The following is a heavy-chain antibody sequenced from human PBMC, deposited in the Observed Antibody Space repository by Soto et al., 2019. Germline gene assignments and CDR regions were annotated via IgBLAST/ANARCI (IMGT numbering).Heavy chain of an antibody. D-gene: IGHD3-10*01. CDR2: INHSGST. CDR1: GLSFSGYY. CDR3: ARVVGSSGDYFDY. V-gene: IGHV4-34*01. J-gene: IGHJ4*02. Sequence: PSETLSLTCAFYGLSFSGYYWILIRQPPGKGLEWIGEINHSGSTNYNPSLKSRVTISVDTSKNQFSLKLSSVTAADTAVYYCARVVGSSGDYFDYWGQGTQVTVSS.